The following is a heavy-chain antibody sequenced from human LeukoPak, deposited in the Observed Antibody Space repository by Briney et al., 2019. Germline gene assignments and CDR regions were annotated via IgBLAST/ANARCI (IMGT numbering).Heavy chain of an antibody. Sequence: MSSETLSLTCTVSGGSISSYYWSWIRQPPGKGPEWIGYIYTSGSTNYNPSLKSRVTISVDTSKNQFSLKLSSVTAADTAVYYCARDLGYGEFDYWGQGTLVTVSS. CDR2: IYTSGST. J-gene: IGHJ4*02. V-gene: IGHV4-4*08. CDR1: GGSISSYY. D-gene: IGHD4-17*01. CDR3: ARDLGYGEFDY.